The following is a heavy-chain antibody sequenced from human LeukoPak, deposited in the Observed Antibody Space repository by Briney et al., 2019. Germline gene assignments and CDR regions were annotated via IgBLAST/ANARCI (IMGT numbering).Heavy chain of an antibody. Sequence: PGGSLRLSCEASGFTFSSSWMHWVRQAPGKGLVWVSRINSDGSSTSYADSVKGRFTISRDNVKNTLYLQINTLRAEDTAVYYCAAGRSTWLDYWGQGTLVTVSS. J-gene: IGHJ4*02. CDR3: AAGRSTWLDY. CDR1: GFTFSSSW. V-gene: IGHV3-74*01. D-gene: IGHD6-13*01. CDR2: INSDGSST.